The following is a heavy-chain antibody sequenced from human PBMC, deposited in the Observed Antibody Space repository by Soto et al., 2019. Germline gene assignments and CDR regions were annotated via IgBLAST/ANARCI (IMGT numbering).Heavy chain of an antibody. D-gene: IGHD6-13*01. Sequence: GTLSLTCAVSGGSISSSNWWSWVRQPPGKGLEWIGEIYHSGSTNYNPSLKSRVTISVDKSKNQFSLKLSSVTAADTAVYYCAGSIAAAHPNPQYYYYGMDVWGQGTTVTVSS. CDR1: GGSISSSNW. CDR3: AGSIAAAHPNPQYYYYGMDV. CDR2: IYHSGST. J-gene: IGHJ6*02. V-gene: IGHV4-4*02.